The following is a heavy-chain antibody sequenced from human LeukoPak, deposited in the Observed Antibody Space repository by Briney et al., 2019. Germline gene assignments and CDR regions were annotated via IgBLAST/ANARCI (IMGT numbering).Heavy chain of an antibody. CDR2: INPNSGGT. J-gene: IGHJ5*02. D-gene: IGHD6-13*01. CDR3: ARVTGIFYWFDP. Sequence: ASVKVSCKASGYTFTGYYMHWVRQAPGQGLEWMGWINPNSGGTNYAQKFLGRVTMTRDTSISTAYMELSRLRSDDTAVYYCARVTGIFYWFDPWGQGTLVTVSS. V-gene: IGHV1-2*02. CDR1: GYTFTGYY.